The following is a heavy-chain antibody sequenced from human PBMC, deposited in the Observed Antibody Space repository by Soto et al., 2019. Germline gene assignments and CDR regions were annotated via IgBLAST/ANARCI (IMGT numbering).Heavy chain of an antibody. CDR1: GYTFTGYY. J-gene: IGHJ4*02. CDR2: INPNSGVT. V-gene: IGHV1-2*02. D-gene: IGHD6-13*01. Sequence: ASVKVSCKASGYTFTGYYMHWVRQAPGQGLEWMGWINPNSGVTNYAQKFQGRVTMTTDKSTSTAYMELSSLRSEDTAVYYCARDSSQQLVVAGIDYWGQGTLVTVSS. CDR3: ARDSSQQLVVAGIDY.